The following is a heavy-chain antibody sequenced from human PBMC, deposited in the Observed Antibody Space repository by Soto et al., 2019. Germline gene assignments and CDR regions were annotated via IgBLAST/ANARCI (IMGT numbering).Heavy chain of an antibody. Sequence: GGSLRLSCAASGFTFSSYGMHWVRQAPGKGLEWVAVISYDGSNKYYADSVKGRFTISRDNSKNTLYLQMNSLRAEDTAVYYCAKDEVTVGATTEYFDYWGQGTLVTVSS. V-gene: IGHV3-30*18. D-gene: IGHD1-26*01. J-gene: IGHJ4*02. CDR2: ISYDGSNK. CDR3: AKDEVTVGATTEYFDY. CDR1: GFTFSSYG.